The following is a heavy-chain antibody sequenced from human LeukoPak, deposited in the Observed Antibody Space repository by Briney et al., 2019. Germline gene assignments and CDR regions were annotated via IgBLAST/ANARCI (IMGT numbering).Heavy chain of an antibody. Sequence: PGGSLRLSCAASGFTFSSCGMHWVRQAAGKGLEWVAFIRYDGSNNYYEDSVKGRFTISRDNSKNTLYLQMNSLRAEDTAVYYCAKDKSSSSKNFDYWGQGTLVTVS. J-gene: IGHJ4*02. CDR1: GFTFSSCG. D-gene: IGHD6-13*01. V-gene: IGHV3-30*02. CDR2: IRYDGSNN. CDR3: AKDKSSSSKNFDY.